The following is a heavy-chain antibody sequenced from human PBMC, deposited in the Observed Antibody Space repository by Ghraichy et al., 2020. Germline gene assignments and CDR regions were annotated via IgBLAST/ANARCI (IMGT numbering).Heavy chain of an antibody. CDR2: ISGSGGST. J-gene: IGHJ6*02. Sequence: GESLNISCAASGFTFSSYAMSWVRQAPGKGLEWVSAISGSGGSTYYADSVKGRFTISRDNSKNTLYLQMNSLRAEDTAVYYCAKDVHSSSWYYYYGMDVWGQGTTVTVSS. CDR1: GFTFSSYA. D-gene: IGHD6-13*01. CDR3: AKDVHSSSWYYYYGMDV. V-gene: IGHV3-23*01.